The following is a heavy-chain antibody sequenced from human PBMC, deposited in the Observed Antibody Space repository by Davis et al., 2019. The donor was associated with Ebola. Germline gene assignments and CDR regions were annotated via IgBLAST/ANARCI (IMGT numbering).Heavy chain of an antibody. CDR3: ARLLSLGYCSGGSCYSGYWFDP. CDR2: IYYSGST. J-gene: IGHJ5*02. CDR1: GGSISSYY. Sequence: SETLSLTCTVSGGSISSYYWGWIRQPPGKGLEWIGYIYYSGSTNYNPSLKSRVTISVDTSKNQFSLKLSSVTAADTAVYYCARLLSLGYCSGGSCYSGYWFDPWGQGTLVTVSS. V-gene: IGHV4-59*01. D-gene: IGHD2-15*01.